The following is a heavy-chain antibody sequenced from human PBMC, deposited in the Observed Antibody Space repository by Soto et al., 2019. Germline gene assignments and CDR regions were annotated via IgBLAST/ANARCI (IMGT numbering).Heavy chain of an antibody. CDR3: VRGDRGYDFWNPQNWFDP. V-gene: IGHV3-30-3*01. Sequence: PGGSLRLSCAASGFTFNSYAMHWVRQAPGKGLEWVAVISNDGNNKYYADSVKGRFTVSRDNSKDTLYMQMNSLRVEDTAMYYCVRGDRGYDFWNPQNWFDPWGQGTLVTVSS. CDR1: GFTFNSYA. CDR2: ISNDGNNK. D-gene: IGHD3-3*01. J-gene: IGHJ5*02.